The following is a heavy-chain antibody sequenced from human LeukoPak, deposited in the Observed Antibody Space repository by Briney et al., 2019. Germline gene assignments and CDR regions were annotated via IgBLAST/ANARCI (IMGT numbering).Heavy chain of an antibody. CDR3: ARVDTAMVTAPDY. J-gene: IGHJ4*02. CDR1: GGTFSSYA. V-gene: IGHV1-69*04. D-gene: IGHD5-18*01. Sequence: ASVKVSCKASGGTFSSYAISWVRQAPGQGLEWMGRIIPILGIANYAQKFQGRVTITADKSTSTAYMELSSLRSEDTAVYYCARVDTAMVTAPDYWGQGTLVTVSS. CDR2: IIPILGIA.